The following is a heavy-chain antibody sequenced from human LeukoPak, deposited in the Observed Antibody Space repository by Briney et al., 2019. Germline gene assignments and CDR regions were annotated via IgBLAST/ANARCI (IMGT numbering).Heavy chain of an antibody. V-gene: IGHV4-61*02. CDR3: ARGTGSLFY. Sequence: SETLSLTCTVSGGSISNGGYYWSWIRQPAGKGLEWIGRIYTSGSTNYNPSLKSRLTISVDTSKNQFSLKLSSVTAADTAVYYCARGTGSLFYWGHGILVTVSS. CDR1: GGSISNGGYY. CDR2: IYTSGST. D-gene: IGHD3-10*01. J-gene: IGHJ4*01.